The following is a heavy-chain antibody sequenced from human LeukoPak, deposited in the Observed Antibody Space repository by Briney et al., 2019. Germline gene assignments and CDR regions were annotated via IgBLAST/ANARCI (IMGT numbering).Heavy chain of an antibody. CDR1: GGSINNYY. CDR2: INHSGST. Sequence: MPSETLSLTCTGSGGSINNYYWSWIRQPPGKGLEWIGEINHSGSTNYNPSLKSRVTISVDTSKNQFSLKLSSVTAADTAVYYCARARPYYYYYYMDVWGKGTTVTVSS. V-gene: IGHV4-34*01. J-gene: IGHJ6*03. CDR3: ARARPYYYYYYMDV.